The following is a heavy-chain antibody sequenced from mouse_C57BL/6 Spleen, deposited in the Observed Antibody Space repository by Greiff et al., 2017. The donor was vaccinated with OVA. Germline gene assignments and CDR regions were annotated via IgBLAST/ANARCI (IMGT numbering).Heavy chain of an antibody. CDR3: ARYYYGRRELYFDY. CDR1: GYAFSSSW. CDR2: IYPGDGDT. Sequence: QVQLQQSGPELVKPGASVKISCKASGYAFSSSWMNWVKQRPGKGLEWIGRIYPGDGDTNYNGKFKGKATLTADKSSSTAYMQLSSLTSEDSAVYFCARYYYGRRELYFDYWGQGTTLTVSS. V-gene: IGHV1-82*01. D-gene: IGHD1-1*01. J-gene: IGHJ2*01.